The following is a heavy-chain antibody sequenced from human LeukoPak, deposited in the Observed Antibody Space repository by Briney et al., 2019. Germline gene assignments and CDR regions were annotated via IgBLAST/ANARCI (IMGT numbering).Heavy chain of an antibody. CDR3: ARQRGYSGSYYYFDY. J-gene: IGHJ4*02. V-gene: IGHV4-39*01. CDR2: MFYNGSP. Sequence: SETLSLTCTVSGGSISGNTYYWGWIRQPPGKGLEWIGSMFYNGSPYYNPSLKSRVTISVDTSNNQFSLRVSSVTAADTAVYYCARQRGYSGSYYYFDYWGQGTLVTVSS. D-gene: IGHD6-13*01. CDR1: GGSISGNTYY.